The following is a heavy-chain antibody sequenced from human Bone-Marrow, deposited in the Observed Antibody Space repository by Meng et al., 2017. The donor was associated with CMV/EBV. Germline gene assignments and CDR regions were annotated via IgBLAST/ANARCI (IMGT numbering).Heavy chain of an antibody. V-gene: IGHV3-21*01. J-gene: IGHJ6*02. CDR2: ISGASTYI. Sequence: GESLKISCAASGFVFSNSNMNWVRQAPGKGLEWVSSISGASTYIYYAASVEGRFTISRDNAKHSVYLQMNGLRAEDTAIYYCAKEYHGQWLYYGMDVWGQGTTVTVSS. CDR3: AKEYHGQWLYYGMDV. CDR1: GFVFSNSN. D-gene: IGHD6-19*01.